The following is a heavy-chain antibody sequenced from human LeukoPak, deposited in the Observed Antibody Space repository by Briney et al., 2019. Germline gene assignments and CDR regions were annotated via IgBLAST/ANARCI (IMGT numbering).Heavy chain of an antibody. Sequence: SETLSLTCAVYGGSFSGYYWSWIRQPPGKGLEWIGEINHSGSTNYNPSLKNRVTISVDTSKNQFSLKLSSVTAADTAVYYCARRPSGYCSGGSCSTAGWFDPWGQGTLVTVSS. V-gene: IGHV4-34*01. CDR3: ARRPSGYCSGGSCSTAGWFDP. D-gene: IGHD2-15*01. J-gene: IGHJ5*02. CDR1: GGSFSGYY. CDR2: INHSGST.